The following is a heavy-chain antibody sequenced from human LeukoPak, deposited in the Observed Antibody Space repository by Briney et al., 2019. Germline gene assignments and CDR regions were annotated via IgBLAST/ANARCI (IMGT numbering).Heavy chain of an antibody. CDR3: ARGPTRANSTDY. J-gene: IGHJ4*02. CDR1: GYTFTSYY. CDR2: IKQDGSEK. Sequence: SCKASGYTFTSYYMHWVRQAPGKGLEWVANIKQDGSEKYYVDSVKGRFTISRDNAKNSLYLQMNSLRAEDTAVYYCARGPTRANSTDYWGQGALVTVSS. D-gene: IGHD2/OR15-2a*01. V-gene: IGHV3-7*01.